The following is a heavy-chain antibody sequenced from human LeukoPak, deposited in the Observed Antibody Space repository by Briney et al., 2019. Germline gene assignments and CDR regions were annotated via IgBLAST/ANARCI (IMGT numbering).Heavy chain of an antibody. J-gene: IGHJ4*02. V-gene: IGHV3-7*03. Sequence: GGSLRLSCAASGFTFDDYGMSWVRQAPGKGLEWVANIKQDGSEKYYVDSVKGRFTISRDNAKNSLYLQMNSLRAEDTAVYYCARGGLRYFDKSFDYWGQGTLVTVSS. CDR3: ARGGLRYFDKSFDY. CDR2: IKQDGSEK. CDR1: GFTFDDYG. D-gene: IGHD3-9*01.